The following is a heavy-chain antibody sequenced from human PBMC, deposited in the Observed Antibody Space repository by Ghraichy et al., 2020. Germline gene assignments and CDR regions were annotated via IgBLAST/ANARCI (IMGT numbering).Heavy chain of an antibody. D-gene: IGHD4/OR15-4a*01. CDR3: ATGGYGATGYSGY. CDR1: GFTFSNYW. J-gene: IGHJ4*02. CDR2: ISGDGSST. V-gene: IGHV3-74*01. Sequence: LSLTCAASGFTFSNYWMQWVRQAPGKGLVWVSRISGDGSSTSHADSVKGRFTISRDNAKNTRYRQMNSLTADDTAVYYCATGGYGATGYSGYWGQGTLVTVSS.